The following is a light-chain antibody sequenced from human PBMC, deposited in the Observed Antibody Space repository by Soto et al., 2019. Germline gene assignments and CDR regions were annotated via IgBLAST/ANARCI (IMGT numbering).Light chain of an antibody. CDR2: EVF. CDR1: SSDVGAYNS. CDR3: SSYTDSSTYV. Sequence: QSALTQPASVSGSLGQSITISCTGTSSDVGAYNSVSWYQQHPGKAPKLIIFEVFNRPSGASTRFSGSKSGNTASLTISGLQADDEADYSCSSYTDSSTYVFGTGTKV. V-gene: IGLV2-14*01. J-gene: IGLJ1*01.